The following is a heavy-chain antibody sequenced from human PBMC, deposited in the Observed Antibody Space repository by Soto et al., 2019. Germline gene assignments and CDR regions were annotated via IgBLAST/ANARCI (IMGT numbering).Heavy chain of an antibody. Sequence: GASVKVSCKASGYTFTSYAMHWVRQAPGQRLEWMGWINAGNGNTKYSQKFQGRVTITRDTSASTAYMELSSLRSEDTAVYYCARGGPLRFLEWLSVPFDYWGQGTLVTVSS. V-gene: IGHV1-3*01. CDR2: INAGNGNT. CDR3: ARGGPLRFLEWLSVPFDY. J-gene: IGHJ4*02. D-gene: IGHD3-3*01. CDR1: GYTFTSYA.